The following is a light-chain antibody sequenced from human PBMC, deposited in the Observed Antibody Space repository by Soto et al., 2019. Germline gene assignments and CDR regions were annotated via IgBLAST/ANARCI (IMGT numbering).Light chain of an antibody. J-gene: IGLJ3*02. CDR1: SSDIGGYNY. V-gene: IGLV2-14*01. Sequence: QSALTQPASMSGCPGQSITISCTGTSSDIGGYNYVSWYQQHPGKAPKLIIYEVSDRPSGISNRFSGSKSGNTASLTISGLQAYDEADYYCSSYTSSATRVFGGGTKLTVL. CDR2: EVS. CDR3: SSYTSSATRV.